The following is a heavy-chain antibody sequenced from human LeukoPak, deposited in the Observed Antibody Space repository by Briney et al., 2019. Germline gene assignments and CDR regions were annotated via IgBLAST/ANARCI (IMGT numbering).Heavy chain of an antibody. J-gene: IGHJ6*03. Sequence: GASVKASCKASGYTFTSYGISWVRQAPGQGLEWMGWISAYNGNTNYAQKLQGRVTMTTDTSTSTAYMELRSLRSDDTAVYYCARGVLAGSYGDYYYYMDVWGKGTTVTVSS. V-gene: IGHV1-18*01. CDR1: GYTFTSYG. CDR2: ISAYNGNT. D-gene: IGHD6-19*01. CDR3: ARGVLAGSYGDYYYYMDV.